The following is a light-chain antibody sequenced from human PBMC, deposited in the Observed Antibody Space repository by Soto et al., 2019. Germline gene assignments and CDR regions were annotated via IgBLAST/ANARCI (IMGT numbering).Light chain of an antibody. CDR1: SGHSSYA. CDR3: QTWGTGIVV. Sequence: QLVLTQSPSASASLGASVKLTCTLSSGHSSYAIAWHQQQPEKGPRYLMKFNSDGSHSKGDGIPDRCSGSSSGAERYLTISSLQSEDEADYYCQTWGTGIVVFGGGTKLTVL. J-gene: IGLJ2*01. V-gene: IGLV4-69*01. CDR2: FNSDGSH.